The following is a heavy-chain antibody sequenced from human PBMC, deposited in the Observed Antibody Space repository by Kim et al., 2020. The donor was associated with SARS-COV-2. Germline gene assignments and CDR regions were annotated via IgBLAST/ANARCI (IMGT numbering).Heavy chain of an antibody. V-gene: IGHV3-33*06. J-gene: IGHJ6*02. D-gene: IGHD6-13*01. Sequence: GGSLRLSCAASGFTFSSYGMHWVRQAPGKGLGWVAVIWYDGSNKYYADSVKGRFTISRDNSKNTLYLQMNSLRAEDTAVYYCAKDAIAAAGYYYYGMDVWGQGTTVTVSS. CDR3: AKDAIAAAGYYYYGMDV. CDR2: IWYDGSNK. CDR1: GFTFSSYG.